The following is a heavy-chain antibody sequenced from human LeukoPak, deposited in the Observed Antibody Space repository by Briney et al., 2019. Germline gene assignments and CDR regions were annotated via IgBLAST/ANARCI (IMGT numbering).Heavy chain of an antibody. CDR2: IYYSGST. J-gene: IGHJ4*02. V-gene: IGHV4-59*12. CDR3: ARETVGATGFDY. CDR1: SGSISSYY. Sequence: SETLSLTCTVSSGSISSYYWSWIRQPPGKGLEWIGYIYYSGSTNYNPSLKSRVTISVDTSKNQFSLKLSSVTAADTAVYYCARETVGATGFDYWGQGTLVTVSS. D-gene: IGHD1-26*01.